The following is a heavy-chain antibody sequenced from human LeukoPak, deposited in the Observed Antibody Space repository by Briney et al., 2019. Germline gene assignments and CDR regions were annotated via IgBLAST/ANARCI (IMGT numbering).Heavy chain of an antibody. J-gene: IGHJ1*01. CDR2: ISAYNGNT. Sequence: GASVKVSCKASGYTFTSYGISWVRQAPGQGLEWMGWISAYNGNTNYAQKLQGRVTMTRDTSITTAYMELSSLRSDDTAVYYCVRGADSEYFQHWGQGTLVTVSS. D-gene: IGHD1-26*01. CDR1: GYTFTSYG. CDR3: VRGADSEYFQH. V-gene: IGHV1-18*01.